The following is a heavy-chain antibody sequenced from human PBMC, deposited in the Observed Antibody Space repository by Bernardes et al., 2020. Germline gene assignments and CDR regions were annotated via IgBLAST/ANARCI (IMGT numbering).Heavy chain of an antibody. CDR3: TRGRTWVDF. D-gene: IGHD7-27*01. Sequence: GGSLRLSCTASGFTFADYCMTYYRQAPGKGLECVGFIRSKAYGETTEYAASVKGRFTISRDDSKSIVYLQMNSLKTEDTAVYYCTRGRTWVDFWGQGTLVTVSS. CDR1: GFTFADYC. V-gene: IGHV3-49*03. CDR2: IRSKAYGETT. J-gene: IGHJ4*02.